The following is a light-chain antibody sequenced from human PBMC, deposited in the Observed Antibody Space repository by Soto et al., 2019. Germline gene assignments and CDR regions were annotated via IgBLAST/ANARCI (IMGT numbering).Light chain of an antibody. Sequence: EKVMTQSPATLSVSPGERATLSCRASQSVSSNLAWYQHKPGQAPRLLIYGTTTRATGIPARFSGSGSGPEFTLTISSLQSEDFAVYYCQQYNDWPRTSGQGTKVDIK. J-gene: IGKJ1*01. CDR3: QQYNDWPRT. V-gene: IGKV3-15*01. CDR2: GTT. CDR1: QSVSSN.